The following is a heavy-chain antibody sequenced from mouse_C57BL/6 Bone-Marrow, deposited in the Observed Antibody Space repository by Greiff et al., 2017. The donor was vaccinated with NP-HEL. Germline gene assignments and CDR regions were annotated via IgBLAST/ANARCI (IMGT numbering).Heavy chain of an antibody. CDR1: GYTFTDYY. V-gene: IGHV1-26*01. CDR2: INPNNGGT. D-gene: IGHD2-4*01. CDR3: ARATYYDYDGAMDY. J-gene: IGHJ4*01. Sequence: EVQLQQSGPELVKPGASVKLSCKASGYTFTDYYVNWVKQSHGKSLEWIGDINPNNGGTSYNQQFQGTATLTVDKASSTAYMELRSRTSEDAAVYYCARATYYDYDGAMDYWDQGTSVTVSS.